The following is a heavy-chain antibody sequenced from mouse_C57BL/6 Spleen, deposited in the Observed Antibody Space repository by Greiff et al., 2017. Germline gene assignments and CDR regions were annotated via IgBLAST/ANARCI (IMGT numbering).Heavy chain of an antibody. CDR3: ARSHYYGSSYSFDY. V-gene: IGHV1-50*01. CDR2: IDPSDSYT. CDR1: GYTFTSYW. J-gene: IGHJ2*01. Sequence: QVHVKQSGAELVKPGASVKLSCKASGYTFTSYWMQWVKQRPGQGLEWIGEIDPSDSYTNYNQKFKGKATLTVDTSSSTAYMQLSSLTSEDSAVYYCARSHYYGSSYSFDYWGQGTTLTVSS. D-gene: IGHD1-1*01.